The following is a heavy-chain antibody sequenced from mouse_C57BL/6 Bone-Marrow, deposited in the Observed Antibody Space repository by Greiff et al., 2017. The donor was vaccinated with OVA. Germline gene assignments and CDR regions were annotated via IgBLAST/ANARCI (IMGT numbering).Heavy chain of an antibody. CDR1: GYTFTSYG. CDR3: ARGRVITTVVATDY. Sequence: QVQLQQSGAELARPGASVKLSCKASGYTFTSYGISCVKQRTGQGLEWIGEIYPRSGNTYYNEKFKGKATLTADKSSSTAYMELRSLTSEDSAVYFCARGRVITTVVATDYWGQGTTLTVSS. D-gene: IGHD1-1*01. V-gene: IGHV1-81*01. J-gene: IGHJ2*01. CDR2: IYPRSGNT.